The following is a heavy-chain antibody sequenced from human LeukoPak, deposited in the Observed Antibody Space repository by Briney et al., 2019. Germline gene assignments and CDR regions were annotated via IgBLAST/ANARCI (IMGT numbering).Heavy chain of an antibody. CDR3: ARVGLLDSSWFDP. J-gene: IGHJ5*02. V-gene: IGHV4-59*11. D-gene: IGHD1-1*01. CDR1: DDSFSSHY. Sequence: PSETLSLTCAVSDDSFSSHYWTWIRQPPGKGLEWIGYISYIGSTNYNPSLKSRVTISIDTSKNQFSLKLSSVTAADTAVYYCARVGLLDSSWFDPWGQGTLVTVSS. CDR2: ISYIGST.